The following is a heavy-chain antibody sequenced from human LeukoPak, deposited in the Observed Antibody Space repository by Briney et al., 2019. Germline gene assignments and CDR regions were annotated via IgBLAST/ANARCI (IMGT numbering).Heavy chain of an antibody. V-gene: IGHV3-48*01. J-gene: IGHJ4*02. Sequence: PGGSLRLSCAASGFTFSSYSMSWVRQAAGKGLEWVSYISSSSSTIYYADSVKGRFTISRDNAKNSLYLQMNSLRAEDTAVYYCARDLVGGDYVKGVGYWGQGTLVTVSS. CDR3: ARDLVGGDYVKGVGY. CDR2: ISSSSSTI. CDR1: GFTFSSYS. D-gene: IGHD4-17*01.